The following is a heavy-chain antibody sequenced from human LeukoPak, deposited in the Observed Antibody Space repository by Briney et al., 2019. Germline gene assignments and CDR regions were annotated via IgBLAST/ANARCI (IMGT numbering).Heavy chain of an antibody. Sequence: ASVKVSCKASGYTFTSYDINWVRQAPRQGLEWMGWINPNSGGTNYAQKFQGRVTMTRDTSISTAYMELSRLRSDDTAVYYCARDAHSSSWYDGYYYYYYGMDVWGQGTTVTVSS. CDR2: INPNSGGT. D-gene: IGHD6-13*01. J-gene: IGHJ6*02. CDR3: ARDAHSSSWYDGYYYYYYGMDV. V-gene: IGHV1-2*02. CDR1: GYTFTSYD.